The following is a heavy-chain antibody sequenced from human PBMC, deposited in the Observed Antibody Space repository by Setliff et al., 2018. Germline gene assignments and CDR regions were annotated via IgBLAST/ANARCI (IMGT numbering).Heavy chain of an antibody. Sequence: GGSLRLSCAASGFSFLTYWMGWVRQAPGKGLEWVANIKPDAGEKYYVDPVKGRFTISRDNAEKSVYLQMNSLRAEDTAVYYCATGRGSYEGLDYWGQGTLVTVSS. CDR3: ATGRGSYEGLDY. J-gene: IGHJ4*02. CDR2: IKPDAGEK. D-gene: IGHD1-26*01. V-gene: IGHV3-7*03. CDR1: GFSFLTYW.